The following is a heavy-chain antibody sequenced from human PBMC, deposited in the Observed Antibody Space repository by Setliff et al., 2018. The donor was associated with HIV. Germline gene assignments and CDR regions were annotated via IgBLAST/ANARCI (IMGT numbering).Heavy chain of an antibody. Sequence: PGGSLRLSCAASGFILSTYSMNWVRQAPGKGLEWVGRIKSKTDGGTTDYAAPVKGRFTISRDDSKNTLYLQMNSLKTEDTAVYYCTTEESGYYYDSSGYYYWGQGTLVTVSS. CDR1: GFILSTYS. CDR2: IKSKTDGGTT. J-gene: IGHJ4*02. CDR3: TTEESGYYYDSSGYYY. D-gene: IGHD3-22*01. V-gene: IGHV3-15*01.